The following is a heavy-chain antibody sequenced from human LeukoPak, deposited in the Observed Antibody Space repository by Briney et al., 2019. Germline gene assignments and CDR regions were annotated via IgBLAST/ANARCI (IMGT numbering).Heavy chain of an antibody. J-gene: IGHJ5*02. CDR1: GFTFSRYR. CDR3: ARADSYSWYGS. V-gene: IGHV3-7*01. CDR2: INQDGSER. D-gene: IGHD5-12*01. Sequence: GGSLRLSCAASGFTFSRYRMSWLRQAPGKGLEWVANINQDGSERHYADSVEGRFVISRDNDKNSLSLQMNSPRVEDTAVYYCARADSYSWYGSWGQGTLVTVSS.